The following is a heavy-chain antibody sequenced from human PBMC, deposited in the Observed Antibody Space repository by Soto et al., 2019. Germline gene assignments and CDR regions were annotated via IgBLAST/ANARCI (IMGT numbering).Heavy chain of an antibody. V-gene: IGHV3-30-3*01. CDR3: ARVNYDILTGYSPHWDYGMDV. CDR1: GFTFSSYA. J-gene: IGHJ6*02. CDR2: ISYDGSNK. Sequence: GGSLRLSCAASGFTFSSYAMHWVRQAPGKGLEWVAVISYDGSNKYYADSVKGRFTISRDNSKNTLYLQMNSLRSEDTAVYYCARVNYDILTGYSPHWDYGMDVWGQGATVTVSS. D-gene: IGHD3-9*01.